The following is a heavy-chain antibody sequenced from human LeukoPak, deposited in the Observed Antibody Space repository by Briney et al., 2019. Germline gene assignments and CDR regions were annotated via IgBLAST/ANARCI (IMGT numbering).Heavy chain of an antibody. V-gene: IGHV1-18*01. J-gene: IGHJ4*02. CDR2: ISVYNGNT. CDR3: ARGMVTAYYYDSSGYYPNDY. D-gene: IGHD3-22*01. Sequence: ASVKVSCKASGYIFTSYGGTWVRQAPGQGREWMGWISVYNGNTNYAQKLQGRVTMTTDISTSTAYMELRSLRSGDTAVYYCARGMVTAYYYDSSGYYPNDYWGQGTLVTVSS. CDR1: GYIFTSYG.